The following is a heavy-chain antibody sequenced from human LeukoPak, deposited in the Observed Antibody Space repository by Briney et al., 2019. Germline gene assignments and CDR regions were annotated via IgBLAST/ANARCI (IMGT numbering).Heavy chain of an antibody. CDR3: ARKRGTMIVVAQYIDY. V-gene: IGHV4-34*01. CDR1: GGSFSGYY. J-gene: IGHJ4*02. Sequence: SETLSLTCAVYGGSFSGYYWSWIRQPPGKGLEWIGEINHSGSTNYNPSLKSRVTISVDTSKSQFSLKLSSVTAADTAVYYCARKRGTMIVVAQYIDYWGQGTLVTVSS. CDR2: INHSGST. D-gene: IGHD3-22*01.